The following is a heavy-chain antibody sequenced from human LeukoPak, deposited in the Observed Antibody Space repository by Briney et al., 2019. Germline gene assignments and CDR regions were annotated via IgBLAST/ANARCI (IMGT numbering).Heavy chain of an antibody. CDR2: INQDGREK. Sequence: GGSLRLSCAASGFTFSAYWLSWVRQAPGKGLEWVANINQDGREKYYVDSVKGRFTTSRDNSKNTLYLQMNSLRAEDTAVCYCAKDSGTYYKGFDYWGQGTLVTVSS. J-gene: IGHJ4*02. V-gene: IGHV3-7*05. CDR1: GFTFSAYW. CDR3: AKDSGTYYKGFDY. D-gene: IGHD1-26*01.